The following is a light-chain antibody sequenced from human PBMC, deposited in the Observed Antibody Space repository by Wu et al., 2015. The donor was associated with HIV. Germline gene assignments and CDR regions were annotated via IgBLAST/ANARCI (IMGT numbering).Light chain of an antibody. CDR3: QQYGSSLGWT. Sequence: DIVMTQSPATLSVSPGERATLFCRASQSVNNNLAWYQQKPGQGPRLLIYGASTRATGIPVRFSGSGSGTDFTLTISRLEPEDFAVYYCQQYGSSLGWTFGQGTKVEIK. CDR2: GAS. V-gene: IGKV3-20*01. J-gene: IGKJ1*01. CDR1: QSVNNN.